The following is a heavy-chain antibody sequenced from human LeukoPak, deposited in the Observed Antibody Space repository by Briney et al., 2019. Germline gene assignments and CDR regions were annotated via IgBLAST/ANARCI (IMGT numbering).Heavy chain of an antibody. CDR1: GFTFSSYW. Sequence: QAGGSLRLSCAASGFTFSSYWMHWVRQAPGKGLVWVSRISIDGSSTNYADSVKGRFTISRDNSKNTLYLQMNSLRAEDTAVYYCAKDRIAVVYYFDYWGQGTLVTVSS. D-gene: IGHD6-19*01. V-gene: IGHV3-74*01. CDR2: ISIDGSST. CDR3: AKDRIAVVYYFDY. J-gene: IGHJ4*02.